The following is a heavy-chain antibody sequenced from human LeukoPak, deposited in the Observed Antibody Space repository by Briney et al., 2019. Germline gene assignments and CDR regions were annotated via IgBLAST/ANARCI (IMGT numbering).Heavy chain of an antibody. CDR1: GFSFTDYP. D-gene: IGHD3-9*01. Sequence: GGSLRLSCATSGFSFTDYPMNWVRQAPGKGLEWISNIRTTAEGAKYAYYADSVKGRVTISRDDGKNTLYLHMNSLRDDDTAVYYGAAGLRYAFDYWVRESWSPSPQ. CDR3: AAGLRYAFDY. V-gene: IGHV3-48*02. CDR2: IRTTAEGAKYA. J-gene: IGHJ4*02.